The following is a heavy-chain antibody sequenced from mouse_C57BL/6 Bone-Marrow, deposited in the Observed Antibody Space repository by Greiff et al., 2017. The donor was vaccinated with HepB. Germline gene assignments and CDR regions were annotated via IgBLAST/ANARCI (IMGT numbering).Heavy chain of an antibody. CDR3: ARGQGYYGSSSLYWYFDV. Sequence: EVKVVESGGGLVKPGGSLKLSCAASGFTFSSYAMSWVRQTPEKRLEWVATISDGGSYTYYPDNVKGRSTISRDNAKKNLYLKMRHLKSEDTAMYYCARGQGYYGSSSLYWYFDVWGTGTTVTVSS. D-gene: IGHD1-1*01. V-gene: IGHV5-4*03. CDR1: GFTFSSYA. CDR2: ISDGGSYT. J-gene: IGHJ1*03.